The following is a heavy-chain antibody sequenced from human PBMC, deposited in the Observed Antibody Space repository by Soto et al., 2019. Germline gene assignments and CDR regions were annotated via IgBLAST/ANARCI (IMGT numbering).Heavy chain of an antibody. J-gene: IGHJ3*02. CDR1: GRTFSTYA. D-gene: IGHD4-17*01. Sequence: QVQLVQSGAEVKKPGSSVKVSCRASGRTFSTYAMAWLRQAPGQGLEWMGGILPVFGTADYAPKFQGRVTITADESTNTAYLELSSLTSEDTAVYHCARGHEYGGYSDAFDIWGQGTMVTVSS. V-gene: IGHV1-69*12. CDR2: ILPVFGTA. CDR3: ARGHEYGGYSDAFDI.